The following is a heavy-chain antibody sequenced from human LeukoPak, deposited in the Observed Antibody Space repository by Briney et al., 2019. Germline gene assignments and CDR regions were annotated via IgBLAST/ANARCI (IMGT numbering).Heavy chain of an antibody. CDR1: GFTFSSYS. J-gene: IGHJ4*02. Sequence: GGSLRLSCAASGFTFSSYSMNWVRQTPGKGLEWVSSISSSSSYIYYADSVKGRFTISRDNAKNSLYLQMNSLRAEDTAVYYCARDRWVVGPFDYWGQGTLVTVSS. V-gene: IGHV3-21*01. D-gene: IGHD2-15*01. CDR2: ISSSSSYI. CDR3: ARDRWVVGPFDY.